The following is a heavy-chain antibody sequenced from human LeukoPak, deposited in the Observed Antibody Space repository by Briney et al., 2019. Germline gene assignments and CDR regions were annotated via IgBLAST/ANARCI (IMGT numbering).Heavy chain of an antibody. V-gene: IGHV1-2*06. CDR3: VRGYSYGFYFDY. CDR1: GYSFTGYY. J-gene: IGHJ4*02. CDR2: INPNSGGP. D-gene: IGHD5-18*01. Sequence: ASVKVSCRTSGYSFTGYYIHWVRQAPGQGLEWMGRINPNSGGPNYGQKFQGTVTMTRDTSISTAYLELSNLRSDDTAAYYCVRGYSYGFYFDYWGQGSLVTVSS.